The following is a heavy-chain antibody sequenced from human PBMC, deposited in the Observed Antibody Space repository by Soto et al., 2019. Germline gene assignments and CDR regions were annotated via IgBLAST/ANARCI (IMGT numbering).Heavy chain of an antibody. CDR1: GYTFTSYA. J-gene: IGHJ4*02. CDR3: ARDGQQWLVPIDD. Sequence: GASVKVSCKASGYTFTSYAMHWVRQAPGQRLEWMGWINAGNGNTKYSQKFQGRVTITRDTSASTAYMELRSLRSDDTAVYYCARDGQQWLVPIDDWGQGTLVTVSS. V-gene: IGHV1-3*01. D-gene: IGHD6-19*01. CDR2: INAGNGNT.